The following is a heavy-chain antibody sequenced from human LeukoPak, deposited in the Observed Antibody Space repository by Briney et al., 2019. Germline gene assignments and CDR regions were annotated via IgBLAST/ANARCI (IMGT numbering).Heavy chain of an antibody. Sequence: PGGSLRLSCAASGFTFNTYWMHWVRQAPGKGLVWVSRINTDGSNTKYTDSVKGRFTISRDNAKNTLYLQMNSLRAEDTAVYYCAGVTGYCSGGGCYTDFDYWGQGTLVTVSS. V-gene: IGHV3-74*01. D-gene: IGHD2-15*01. J-gene: IGHJ4*02. CDR2: INTDGSNT. CDR3: AGVTGYCSGGGCYTDFDY. CDR1: GFTFNTYW.